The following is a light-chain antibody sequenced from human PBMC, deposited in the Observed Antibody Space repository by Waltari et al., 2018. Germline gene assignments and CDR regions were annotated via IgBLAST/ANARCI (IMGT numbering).Light chain of an antibody. CDR3: SSRNGRANQVV. CDR1: SLRTSY. CDR2: GKD. J-gene: IGLJ3*02. V-gene: IGLV3-19*01. Sequence: SSELTQDPAVSVALGQTVRFTCQGDSLRTSYASWYQLKPGQAPVLVIYGKDKRPSGIPDRISGYSSGTTSSLTITGAHAEDEADYYCSSRNGRANQVVFAGGTKVTVL.